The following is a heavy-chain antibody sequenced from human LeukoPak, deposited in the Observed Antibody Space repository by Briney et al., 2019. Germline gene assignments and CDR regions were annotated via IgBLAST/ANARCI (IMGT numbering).Heavy chain of an antibody. V-gene: IGHV3-23*01. Sequence: PGSSLRVSCVASGFTLSNYARSWVRQAPGKGLEWVSSNSGSGGRTYQAEKVKGRFTISRDNSKNTLYLQMNSLRDEDTAIYYCAAGYTTGWYVRYFDYWGQGTLVTVSS. D-gene: IGHD6-19*01. CDR3: AAGYTTGWYVRYFDY. J-gene: IGHJ4*02. CDR1: GFTLSNYA. CDR2: NSGSGGRT.